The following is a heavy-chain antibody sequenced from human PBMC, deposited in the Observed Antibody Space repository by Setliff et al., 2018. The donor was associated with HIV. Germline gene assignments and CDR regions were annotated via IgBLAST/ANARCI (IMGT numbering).Heavy chain of an antibody. Sequence: PGGSLRLSCAASGFNFSNYAMSWVRQAPGKGLEWLSDSGSSTYYADSVKGRFTISRDNAKNSLYLQMNSLRAEDTAMYYCARTVDYKGLDTWGQGTMVTVSS. CDR3: ARTVDYKGLDT. CDR2: SGSST. J-gene: IGHJ3*02. CDR1: GFNFSNYA. D-gene: IGHD4-4*01. V-gene: IGHV3-48*04.